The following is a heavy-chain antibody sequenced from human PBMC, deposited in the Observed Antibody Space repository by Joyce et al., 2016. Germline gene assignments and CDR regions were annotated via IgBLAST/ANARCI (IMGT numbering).Heavy chain of an antibody. CDR2: INPDTGDT. CDR3: ARGPMPPYAFDV. V-gene: IGHV1-2*06. J-gene: IGHJ3*01. CDR1: GYSFSDSY. Sequence: QVNLVQSGAEVKKPGASVKVSCKASGYSFSDSYIPWVRQAPGQGLQWMGRINPDTGDTISAQKFQGRVTVTRDTFISTVYMEVSRLRSDDTAVYFCARGPMPPYAFDVWGQGTLVTVST. D-gene: IGHD2-2*01.